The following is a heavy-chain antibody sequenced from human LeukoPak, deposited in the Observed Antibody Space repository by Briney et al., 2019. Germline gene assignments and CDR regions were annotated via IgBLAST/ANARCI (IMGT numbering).Heavy chain of an antibody. CDR1: GGSVTSTNW. CDR2: VHLDGRT. CDR3: AREGGFYRPLDY. V-gene: IGHV4-4*02. Sequence: SETLSLTCGVSGGSVTSTNWWTWVRQPPGKGLEWIGEVHLDGRTNYNPSLKSRLTMSVDLSENHVSLKLTSVTAADTAVYYCAREGGFYRPLDYSGQETLVTVSS. D-gene: IGHD3-3*01. J-gene: IGHJ4*02.